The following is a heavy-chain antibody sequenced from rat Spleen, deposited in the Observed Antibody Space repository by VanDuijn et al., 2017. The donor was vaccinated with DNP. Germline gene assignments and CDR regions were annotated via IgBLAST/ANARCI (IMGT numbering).Heavy chain of an antibody. CDR1: GFTFSNYG. Sequence: EVQLAESGGGLVQPGRSLKLSCAASGFTFSNYGMHRIRQAPPKGLEWVASITPSGGNTYYRDSVKGRFTISRDNAKTTLYLQMDSLRSEDTATYYCATRGGYRFAYWGQGTLVTVSS. V-gene: IGHV5-19*01. D-gene: IGHD1-11*01. CDR2: ITPSGGNT. J-gene: IGHJ3*01. CDR3: ATRGGYRFAY.